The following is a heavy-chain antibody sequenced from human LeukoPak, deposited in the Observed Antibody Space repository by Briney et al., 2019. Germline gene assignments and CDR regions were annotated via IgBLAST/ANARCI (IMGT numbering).Heavy chain of an antibody. CDR1: GGSFSSYY. D-gene: IGHD2-8*01. J-gene: IGHJ4*02. CDR2: INHSGST. CDR3: ASGSGYCTSGVCSLYYFDY. V-gene: IGHV4-34*01. Sequence: SETLSLTCAVYGGSFSSYYWSWIRQPPGKGLEWIGEINHSGSTNYNPSLKSRVTISVDTSKNQFSLKLSSVTAADTAVYYCASGSGYCTSGVCSLYYFDYWSQDTLVTVSS.